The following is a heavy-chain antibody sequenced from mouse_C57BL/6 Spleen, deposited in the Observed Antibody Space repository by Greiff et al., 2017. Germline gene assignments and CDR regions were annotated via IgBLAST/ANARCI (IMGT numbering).Heavy chain of an antibody. D-gene: IGHD1-1*01. CDR2: INPNNGGT. CDR1: GYTFTDYN. J-gene: IGHJ4*01. V-gene: IGHV1-22*01. CDR3: AREGGSSLYYAMDY. Sequence: EVQLQESGPELVKPGASVKMSCKASGYTFTDYNMHWVKQSHGKSLEWIGYINPNNGGTSYNQKFKGKATLTVNKSSSTAYMELRSLTSEDSAVYYCAREGGSSLYYAMDYWGQGTSVTVSS.